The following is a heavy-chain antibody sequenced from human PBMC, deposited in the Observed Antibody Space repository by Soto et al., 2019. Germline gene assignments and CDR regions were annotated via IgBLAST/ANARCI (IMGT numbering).Heavy chain of an antibody. Sequence: QVQLVEPGGGVVQPGRSLRLSCAASGFTFSSYAMHWVRQAPGKGLEWVAVISYDGSNKYYADSVKGRFTISRDNSKNTLYLRMNSLRAEDTAVYYCARDRISGSSWSYYFDYWGQGTLVTVSS. V-gene: IGHV3-30-3*01. CDR3: ARDRISGSSWSYYFDY. CDR2: ISYDGSNK. CDR1: GFTFSSYA. D-gene: IGHD6-13*01. J-gene: IGHJ4*02.